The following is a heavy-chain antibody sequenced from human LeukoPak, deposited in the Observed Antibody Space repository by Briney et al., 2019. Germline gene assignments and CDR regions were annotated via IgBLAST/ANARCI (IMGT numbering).Heavy chain of an antibody. Sequence: PSETLSLSCTVSPDSLSIYYWSWIPHPPQKALEWIGYIYCTGSTYYNPSLKSRVTISVDTSKNQFSLKLSSVTAADTAVYYCATGSPLPLDFWGQGTLVTVSS. J-gene: IGHJ4*02. CDR1: PDSLSIYY. CDR3: ATGSPLPLDF. CDR2: IYCTGST. D-gene: IGHD1-1*01. V-gene: IGHV4-59*08.